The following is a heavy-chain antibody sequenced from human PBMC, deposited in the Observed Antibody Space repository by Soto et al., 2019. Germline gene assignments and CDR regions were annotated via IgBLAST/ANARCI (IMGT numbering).Heavy chain of an antibody. CDR2: IRSKTYGGTT. CDR1: GFTFGDYA. CDR3: TTNYYDSSGYDNWFDP. D-gene: IGHD3-22*01. Sequence: EVQLVESGGGLVKPGRSLRLSCTASGFTFGDYAMSWFRQAPGKGLEWVGFIRSKTYGGTTVYAASVKGRFTISRDDSKXXAQLQMNSLKTEDTAVYYCTTNYYDSSGYDNWFDPWGQGTLVTVSS. V-gene: IGHV3-49*05. J-gene: IGHJ5*02.